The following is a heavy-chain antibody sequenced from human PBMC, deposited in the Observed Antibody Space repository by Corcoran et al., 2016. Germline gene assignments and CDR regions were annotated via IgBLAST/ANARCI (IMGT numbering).Heavy chain of an antibody. J-gene: IGHJ3*02. CDR3: ARYQITMTIGGAFDI. V-gene: IGHV4-61*01. Sequence: QVQLQESGPGLVKPSETLSLTCPVSGGSVSSGSYYWSWIRQPPGKGLEWIGYIYYSGSTNYNHSLKSRVTISVETSKNQFSLKLSSVTAADKDVYYCARYQITMTIGGAFDIWGQGTMVTVSS. D-gene: IGHD3-22*01. CDR1: GGSVSSGSYY. CDR2: IYYSGST.